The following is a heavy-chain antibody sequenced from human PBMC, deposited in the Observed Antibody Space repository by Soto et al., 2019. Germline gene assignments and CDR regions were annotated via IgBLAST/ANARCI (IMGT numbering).Heavy chain of an antibody. Sequence: PXESLKISCKGSGYSFTSYWIGWVRQMPGKGLEWMGIIYPGDSDTRYSPSFQGQVTISADKSISTAYLQWSSLKASDTAMYYCARRMDPRRNWFDHWGQGPLVTVSS. CDR2: IYPGDSDT. CDR3: ARRMDPRRNWFDH. J-gene: IGHJ5*02. D-gene: IGHD2-8*01. CDR1: GYSFTSYW. V-gene: IGHV5-51*01.